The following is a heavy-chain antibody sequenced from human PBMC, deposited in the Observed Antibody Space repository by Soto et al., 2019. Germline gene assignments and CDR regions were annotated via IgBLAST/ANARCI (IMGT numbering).Heavy chain of an antibody. Sequence: EVQLVESGGGLVQPGRSLRLSCAASGFTFDDYAMHWVRQAPGKGLEWVSGISWNSGSIGYADSVKGRFTISRDNAKNSLYLQMNSLRAEDTALYYCAKALLSPGEYSGYGGGGVDYWGQGTLVTVSS. V-gene: IGHV3-9*01. CDR2: ISWNSGSI. CDR3: AKALLSPGEYSGYGGGGVDY. J-gene: IGHJ4*02. D-gene: IGHD5-12*01. CDR1: GFTFDDYA.